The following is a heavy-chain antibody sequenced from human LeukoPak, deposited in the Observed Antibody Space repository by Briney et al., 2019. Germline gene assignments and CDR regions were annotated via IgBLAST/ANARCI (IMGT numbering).Heavy chain of an antibody. CDR3: AKTDGNMIRGVIITCDY. D-gene: IGHD3-10*01. V-gene: IGHV3-23*01. CDR2: ISGSGGST. Sequence: GGSLRLSCAASGFIFSSYAMSWVRQAPGKGLEWVSVISGSGGSTYHADSVKGRFTISRDNSNNTLYMQMNSLRAEDTAVYYCAKTDGNMIRGVIITCDYWGQGTLVTVSS. J-gene: IGHJ4*02. CDR1: GFIFSSYA.